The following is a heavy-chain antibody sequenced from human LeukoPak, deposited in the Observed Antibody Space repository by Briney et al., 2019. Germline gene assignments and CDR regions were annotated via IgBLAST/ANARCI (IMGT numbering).Heavy chain of an antibody. J-gene: IGHJ4*02. Sequence: SGPTLVNPTQTLTLTCTFSGFSLATNGVGVSWIRQLPGKALEWLALIYWDDDKRYSPSLTYRLTITKDTSKNQVVLTMTNMDSVDTATYYCAHRPGRGIPAAHWGEGTLVSVSS. V-gene: IGHV2-5*02. CDR1: GFSLATNGVG. CDR2: IYWDDDK. CDR3: AHRPGRGIPAAH. D-gene: IGHD2-21*01.